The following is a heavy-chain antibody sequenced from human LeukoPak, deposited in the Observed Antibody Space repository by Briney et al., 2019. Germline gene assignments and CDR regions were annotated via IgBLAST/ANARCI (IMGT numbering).Heavy chain of an antibody. CDR1: GSRFRDDW. V-gene: IGHV3-7*01. CDR3: ARDGGGPLD. CDR2: IKQEGNEK. J-gene: IGHJ4*02. Sequence: GRSLTLSCAGSGSRFRDDWMSWVRQAPGKGLEWVANIKQEGNEKNYLDSVKGRFTISRDNARNSLYLQMNRLRADDTAVYYCARDGGGPLDWGQGTLVTVSS. D-gene: IGHD3-10*01.